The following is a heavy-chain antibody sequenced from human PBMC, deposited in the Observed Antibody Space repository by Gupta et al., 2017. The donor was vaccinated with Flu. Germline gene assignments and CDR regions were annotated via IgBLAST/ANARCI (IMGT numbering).Heavy chain of an antibody. J-gene: IGHJ4*02. V-gene: IGHV4-34*01. D-gene: IGHD2-21*02. CDR3: ARESGSTALDY. CDR1: GGSFSGYY. Sequence: QVQLQQWGAGLLKPSETLSLTCAVYGGSFSGYYWSWIRQPPGKGLEWIGEINHSGSTNYNPSLKSRVTISVDTSKNQFSLKLSSVTAADTAVYYCARESGSTALDYWGQGTLVTVSS. CDR2: INHSGST.